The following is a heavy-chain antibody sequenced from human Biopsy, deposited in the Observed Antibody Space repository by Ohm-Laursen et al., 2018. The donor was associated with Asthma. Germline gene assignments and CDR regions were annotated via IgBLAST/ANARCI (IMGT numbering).Heavy chain of an antibody. CDR2: IYSGGTS. D-gene: IGHD4-23*01. J-gene: IGHJ3*02. V-gene: IGHV3-53*01. Sequence: SLRLSCAALGFAVSRDHMFWVRQAPGKGLEWVSVIYSGGTSHTADSVRGRFTISRDYSKNTLYLQMNSLRAEDTAVYYCARAYGGSFFSGPFDIWGQGTMVTVSS. CDR3: ARAYGGSFFSGPFDI. CDR1: GFAVSRDH.